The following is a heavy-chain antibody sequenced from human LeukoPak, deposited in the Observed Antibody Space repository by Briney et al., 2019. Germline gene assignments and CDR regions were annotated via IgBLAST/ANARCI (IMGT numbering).Heavy chain of an antibody. J-gene: IGHJ4*02. Sequence: ASVKVSCKASAYTFTSYDINWVRQATGQGLEWMGWMNPNSGNTGYAQKFQGRVTMTRNTSISTAYMELSSLRSEDTAVYYCASSEGDMTAFDYWGQGTLVTVSS. CDR2: MNPNSGNT. V-gene: IGHV1-8*01. CDR1: AYTFTSYD. D-gene: IGHD3-9*01. CDR3: ASSEGDMTAFDY.